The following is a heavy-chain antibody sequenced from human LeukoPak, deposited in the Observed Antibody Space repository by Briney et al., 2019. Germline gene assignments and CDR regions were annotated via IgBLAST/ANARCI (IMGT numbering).Heavy chain of an antibody. J-gene: IGHJ4*02. V-gene: IGHV4-59*11. D-gene: IGHD6-6*01. CDR3: ARAPYSSSNYFDY. Sequence: SETLSLTCTVSGGSISSHYWSWIRQPPGKGLEWIGYIYYSGSTNYIPSLKSRVTISVDTSKNQFSLKLSSVTAADTAVYYCARAPYSSSNYFDYWGQGTLVTVSS. CDR1: GGSISSHY. CDR2: IYYSGST.